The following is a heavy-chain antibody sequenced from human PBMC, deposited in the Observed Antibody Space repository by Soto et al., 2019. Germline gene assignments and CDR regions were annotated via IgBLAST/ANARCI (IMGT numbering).Heavy chain of an antibody. V-gene: IGHV1-69*06. D-gene: IGHD4-17*01. CDR1: GGTFSSYA. J-gene: IGHJ4*02. CDR3: TYYGGNSDFDY. Sequence: QVQLVQSGAEVKKPGSSVKVSCKASGGTFSSYALSWVRQAPGQGLEWMGGIIPIFGPANYAQKFQGRVTITADNSTGTGYMELSSLRSEDTAVYYCTYYGGNSDFDYWGQGTLVTVSS. CDR2: IIPIFGPA.